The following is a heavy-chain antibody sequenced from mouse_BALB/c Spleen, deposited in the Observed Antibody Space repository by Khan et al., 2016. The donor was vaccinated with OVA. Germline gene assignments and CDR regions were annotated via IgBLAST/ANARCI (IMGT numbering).Heavy chain of an antibody. CDR1: GYTFTSYW. D-gene: IGHD2-14*01. CDR2: INPSNGRT. CDR3: ARFPYYRYDERYYVMDY. V-gene: IGHV1S81*02. Sequence: QVQLQQPGAELVKPGASVKLSCKASGYTFTSYWMHWVKQRPGQGLEWIGEINPSNGRTNYNEKFKSKSSLTVDKSSSTAYLQLSSLTSEDSAVSYGARFPYYRYDERYYVMDYWGQGTSVTVSS. J-gene: IGHJ4*01.